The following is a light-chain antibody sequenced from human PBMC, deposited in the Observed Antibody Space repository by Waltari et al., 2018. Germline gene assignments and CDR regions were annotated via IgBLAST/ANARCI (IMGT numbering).Light chain of an antibody. J-gene: IGKJ1*01. CDR3: QQSKIWPA. Sequence: RASQGINSDLAWYQHKPGQAPRLLIDGASTRAAGVPARFSGSGSGTEFTLTISSLQSEDFGVYYCQQSKIWPAFGQGTKVEIK. V-gene: IGKV3-15*01. CDR2: GAS. CDR1: QGINSD.